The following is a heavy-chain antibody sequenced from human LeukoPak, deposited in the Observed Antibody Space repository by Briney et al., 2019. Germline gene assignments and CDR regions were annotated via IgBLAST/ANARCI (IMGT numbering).Heavy chain of an antibody. CDR2: IYYTGST. CDR1: GGSISTYY. Sequence: SETLSLTCTVSGGSISTYYWSWIRQPPGKGLEWIGYIYYTGSTSYSPSLKSRVTISADTSQNQFSLKLSSVTAADTAVYYCASRKLGNDYWGQGTLVTVSS. J-gene: IGHJ4*02. D-gene: IGHD7-27*01. CDR3: ASRKLGNDY. V-gene: IGHV4-59*01.